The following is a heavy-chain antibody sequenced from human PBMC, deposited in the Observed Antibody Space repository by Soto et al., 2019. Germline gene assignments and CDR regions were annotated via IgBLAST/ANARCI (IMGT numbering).Heavy chain of an antibody. D-gene: IGHD5-12*01. Sequence: EVQLVESGGGLVQTGGSLRLSCAAAGFTFSGYWMHWVRQVPGKGLVWVSRINSDGSDTIYADSVKGRFTISRDNAKKVMYLKMNSLRVADTAVYYCSSGGYDHAFDVWGQGTMVSVSS. J-gene: IGHJ3*01. CDR3: SSGGYDHAFDV. V-gene: IGHV3-74*01. CDR1: GFTFSGYW. CDR2: INSDGSDT.